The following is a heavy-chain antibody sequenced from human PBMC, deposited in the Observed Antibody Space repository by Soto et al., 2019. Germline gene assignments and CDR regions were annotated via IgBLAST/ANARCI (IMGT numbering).Heavy chain of an antibody. CDR2: IYYSGST. V-gene: IGHV4-39*01. J-gene: IGHJ4*02. D-gene: IGHD3-10*01. CDR1: GGSISSSSYY. CDR3: ARLQGYTMVRGVITPPSYYFGY. Sequence: PSETLSLTCTVSGGSISSSSYYWGWIRQPPGTGLEWIGSIYYSGSTYYNPSLKSRVTISVDTSKNQFSLKLSSVTAADTAVYYCARLQGYTMVRGVITPPSYYFGYWGQGALVTVSS.